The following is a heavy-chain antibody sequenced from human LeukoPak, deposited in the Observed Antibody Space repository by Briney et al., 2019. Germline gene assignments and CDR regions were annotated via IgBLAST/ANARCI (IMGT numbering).Heavy chain of an antibody. J-gene: IGHJ4*02. CDR1: GGSVSSGSYY. D-gene: IGHD6-6*01. CDR3: ARTGGIAARPAFGY. V-gene: IGHV4-61*01. Sequence: PSETLSLTCTVSGGSVSSGSYYWSWIRQPPGKGLEWIGYIYYSGSTNYNPSLKSRVTISVDTSRNQFSLKLSSVTAADTAVYYCARTGGIAARPAFGYWGQGTLVTVSS. CDR2: IYYSGST.